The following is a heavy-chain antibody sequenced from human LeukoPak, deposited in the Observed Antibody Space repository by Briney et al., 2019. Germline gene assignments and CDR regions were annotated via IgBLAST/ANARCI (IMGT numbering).Heavy chain of an antibody. J-gene: IGHJ6*02. CDR2: ISSTGGST. D-gene: IGHD2-2*01. V-gene: IGHV3-23*01. CDR1: GFTFSSYA. CDR3: ARYCITTSCSPDSFYGMDV. Sequence: GGSLRLSCAASGFTFSSYAMSWVRQTPGKGLEWVSAISSTGGSTYFADSVKGRFTISRDNSQNTLFLQMHSLRAEDTAVYYCARYCITTSCSPDSFYGMDVWGPGTTATVSS.